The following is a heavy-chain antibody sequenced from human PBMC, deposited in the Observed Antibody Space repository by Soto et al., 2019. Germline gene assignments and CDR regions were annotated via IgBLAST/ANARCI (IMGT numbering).Heavy chain of an antibody. Sequence: SETLSLTCTVSGGSVSSGSYYWSWIRQPPGKGLEWIGYIYYSGSTNYNPSLKSRVTISVDTSKNQFSLKLSSVTAADTAVYYCARRRVYAAALDYWGQGTLVTVSS. J-gene: IGHJ4*02. D-gene: IGHD6-13*01. CDR2: IYYSGST. CDR1: GGSVSSGSYY. V-gene: IGHV4-61*01. CDR3: ARRRVYAAALDY.